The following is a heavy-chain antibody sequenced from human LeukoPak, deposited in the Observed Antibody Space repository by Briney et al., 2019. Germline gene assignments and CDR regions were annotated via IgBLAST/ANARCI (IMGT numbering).Heavy chain of an antibody. CDR2: ISSSGNYI. CDR3: AESLGYNSLY. J-gene: IGHJ4*02. CDR1: EFTFNSYW. V-gene: IGHV3-21*04. D-gene: IGHD5-24*01. Sequence: GGSLRLSCAASEFTFNSYWMSWVRQAPGKGLEWVSCISSSGNYIYYADSVKGRFTISRDNAEKSLSLQMNSLRAEDTAVYYCAESLGYNSLYWGQGTLVTVSS.